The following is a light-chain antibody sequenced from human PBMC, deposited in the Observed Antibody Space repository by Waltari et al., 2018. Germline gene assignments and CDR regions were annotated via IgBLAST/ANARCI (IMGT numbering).Light chain of an antibody. Sequence: QSALTQPASVSGSPGQSITISCTGTSSDVGSYNLVSWYQQHPGKAPKLMNYEGSKRPSGVSNRFSGSKSGNTASLTISGLPAEDEADYYCCSYAGSSTVVFGGGTKLTVL. J-gene: IGLJ2*01. CDR2: EGS. CDR1: SSDVGSYNL. CDR3: CSYAGSSTVV. V-gene: IGLV2-23*01.